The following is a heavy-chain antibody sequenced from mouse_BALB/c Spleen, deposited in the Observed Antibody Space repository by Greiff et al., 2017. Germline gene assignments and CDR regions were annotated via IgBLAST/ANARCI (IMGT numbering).Heavy chain of an antibody. V-gene: IGHV1S81*02. CDR3: ARRDFITTAQGYFDY. D-gene: IGHD1-2*01. CDR2: INPSNGRT. Sequence: QVQLQQPGAELVKPGASVKLSCKASGYTFTSYWMHWVKQRPGQGLEWIGEINPSNGRTNYNEKFKSKATLTEDKSSSTAYMQLSSLTSEDSAVYYCARRDFITTAQGYFDYWGQGTTLTVSS. J-gene: IGHJ2*01. CDR1: GYTFTSYW.